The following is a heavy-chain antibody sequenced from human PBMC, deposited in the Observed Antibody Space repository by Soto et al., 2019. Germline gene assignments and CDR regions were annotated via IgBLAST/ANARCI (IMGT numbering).Heavy chain of an antibody. CDR3: ARDPNYYGSGSTHYYYYYYGMDV. V-gene: IGHV3-74*01. CDR1: GFSFSNYW. Sequence: GGSLRLSCAASGFSFSNYWMHWVRQAPGKGLAWVSRINDQGGSPTYADSVKGRFTISRDNAKNTLYLQMNSLRAEDTAVYYCARDPNYYGSGSTHYYYYYYGMDVWGQGTTVTVSS. CDR2: INDQGGSP. D-gene: IGHD3-10*01. J-gene: IGHJ6*02.